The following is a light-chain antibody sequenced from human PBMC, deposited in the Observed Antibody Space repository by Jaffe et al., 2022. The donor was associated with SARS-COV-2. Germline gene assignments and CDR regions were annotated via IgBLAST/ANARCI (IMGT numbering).Light chain of an antibody. CDR1: QSISSSY. V-gene: IGKV3-20*01. Sequence: EIVLTQSPGTLSLSPGERATLSCRASQSISSSYLAWYQQKSGQAPRVLIYGASSRATGIPERFSGSGSETDFTLTISRLEPEDFAVYYCQQYDSSPITFGQGTRLEFK. J-gene: IGKJ5*01. CDR2: GAS. CDR3: QQYDSSPIT.